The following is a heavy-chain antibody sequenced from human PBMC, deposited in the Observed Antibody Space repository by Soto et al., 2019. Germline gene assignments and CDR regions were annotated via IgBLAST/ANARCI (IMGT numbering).Heavy chain of an antibody. Sequence: GASVKVSCKASGYTFTSYGISWVRQAPGQGLEWMGWISAYNGNTNYAQKHQGRVTMTTDTSTSTAYMELRSLRSDDTAVYYCASNYLYYYGSGNTNYYGMDVWGQGTTVTVSS. CDR3: ASNYLYYYGSGNTNYYGMDV. J-gene: IGHJ6*02. D-gene: IGHD3-10*01. CDR1: GYTFTSYG. CDR2: ISAYNGNT. V-gene: IGHV1-18*01.